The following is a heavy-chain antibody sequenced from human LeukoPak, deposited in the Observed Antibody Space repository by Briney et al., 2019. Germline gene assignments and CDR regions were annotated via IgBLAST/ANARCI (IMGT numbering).Heavy chain of an antibody. D-gene: IGHD1-26*01. J-gene: IGHJ4*02. CDR1: GGTFSSYA. Sequence: SVKVSCKASGGTFSSYAISWVRQAPGQGLEWMGGIIPIFGTANYAQKFQGRVTTTADESTSTAYMELSSLRSEDTAVYYCARDSLPRGSYPLTQETPFDYWGQGTLVTVSS. CDR3: ARDSLPRGSYPLTQETPFDY. V-gene: IGHV1-69*13. CDR2: IIPIFGTA.